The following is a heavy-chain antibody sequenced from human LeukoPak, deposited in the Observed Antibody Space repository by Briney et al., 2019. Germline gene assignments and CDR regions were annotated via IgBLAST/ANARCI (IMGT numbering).Heavy chain of an antibody. V-gene: IGHV3-21*01. CDR2: ISSSGHDI. CDR1: DFTFSRYS. CDR3: ARHGDGFYYGMDV. D-gene: IGHD4-17*01. J-gene: IGHJ6*01. Sequence: GGSLRLSCAASDFTFSRYSMNWFRQAPGEGLEWVSSISSSGHDIYYADSVKGRFTISRDNAKNSLYLQMNSLRVEDTAVYCCARHGDGFYYGMDVWGQGTTVTVSS.